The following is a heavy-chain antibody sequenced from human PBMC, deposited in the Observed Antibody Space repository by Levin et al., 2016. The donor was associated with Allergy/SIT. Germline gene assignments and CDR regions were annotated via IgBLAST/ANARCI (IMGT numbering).Heavy chain of an antibody. CDR1: GFTFSSYS. J-gene: IGHJ5*02. V-gene: IGHV3-21*01. CDR3: ARAGFNGSGSYYNGPYNWFDP. CDR2: ISSSSSYI. Sequence: GGSLRLSCAASGFTFSSYSMNWVRQAPGKGLEWVSSISSSSSYIYYADSVKGRFTISRDNAKNSLYLQMNSLRAEDTAVYYCARAGFNGSGSYYNGPYNWFDPWGQGTLVTVSS. D-gene: IGHD3-10*01.